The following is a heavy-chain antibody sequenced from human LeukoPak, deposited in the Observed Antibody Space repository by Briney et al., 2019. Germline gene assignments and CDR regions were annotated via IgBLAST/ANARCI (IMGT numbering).Heavy chain of an antibody. D-gene: IGHD6-19*01. CDR2: ISYDGSNK. J-gene: IGHJ4*02. V-gene: IGHV3-30*03. CDR1: GFTFSSYG. CDR3: ATSGRYFVFYY. Sequence: GRSLRLSCAASGFTFSSYGMHWVRQAPGKGLEWVAVISYDGSNKYYADSVKGRFTISRDNSKNTLYLQMNSLRAEDTAVYYCATSGRYFVFYYWGQGTLVTVSS.